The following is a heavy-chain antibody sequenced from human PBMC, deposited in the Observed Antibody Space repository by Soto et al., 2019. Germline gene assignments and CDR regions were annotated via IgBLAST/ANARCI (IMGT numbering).Heavy chain of an antibody. CDR2: IGTAGDT. V-gene: IGHV3-13*01. CDR3: ARGRYSGSYFHAFDI. D-gene: IGHD1-26*01. J-gene: IGHJ3*02. CDR1: GFTFSSYD. Sequence: GGSLRLSCAASGFTFSSYDMHWVRQATGKGLEWVSAIGTAGDTYYPGSVMGRFTISRENAKNSLYLQMNSLRAGDTAVYYCARGRYSGSYFHAFDIWGQGTMVTVSS.